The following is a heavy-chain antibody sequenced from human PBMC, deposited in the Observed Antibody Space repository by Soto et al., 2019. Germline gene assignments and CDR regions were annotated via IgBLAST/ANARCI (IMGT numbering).Heavy chain of an antibody. Sequence: GLPRKIDRKGCEYSCTSYWLDWLHQMPGKGLEWMGIIYPGDSDTRYSPSFQGQVTISADKSISTAYLQWSSLKASDTAMYYCARPSSGWDNFDYWGQGTLVTVSS. V-gene: IGHV5-51*07. CDR3: ARPSSGWDNFDY. D-gene: IGHD6-19*01. J-gene: IGHJ4*02. CDR2: IYPGDSDT. CDR1: EYSCTSYW.